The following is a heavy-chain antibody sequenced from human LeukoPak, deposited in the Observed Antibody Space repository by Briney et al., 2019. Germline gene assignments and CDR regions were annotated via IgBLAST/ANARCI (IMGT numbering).Heavy chain of an antibody. D-gene: IGHD5-24*01. Sequence: PGGSLRLSCAASGFTFSSYSLNWVRQAPGKGLEWVSYISSGSSTIYYADSVKGRFTISRDNAKNSLYLQMNSLRAEDTAVYYCARGSRTIELGDDYWGQGTLVTVSS. J-gene: IGHJ4*02. CDR3: ARGSRTIELGDDY. V-gene: IGHV3-48*04. CDR2: ISSGSSTI. CDR1: GFTFSSYS.